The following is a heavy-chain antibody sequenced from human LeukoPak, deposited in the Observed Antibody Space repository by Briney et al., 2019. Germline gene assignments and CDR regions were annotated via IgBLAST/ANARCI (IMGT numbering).Heavy chain of an antibody. J-gene: IGHJ4*02. CDR1: GGSISSSSYY. V-gene: IGHV4-39*07. D-gene: IGHD3-9*01. Sequence: SETLSLTCTVSGGSISSSSYYWGCIRQPPGKGLEWIGSIYYSGSTYYNPSLKSRVTISVDTSKNQFSLKLSSVTAADTAVYYCARVYDILTGYPFDYWGQGTLVTVSS. CDR3: ARVYDILTGYPFDY. CDR2: IYYSGST.